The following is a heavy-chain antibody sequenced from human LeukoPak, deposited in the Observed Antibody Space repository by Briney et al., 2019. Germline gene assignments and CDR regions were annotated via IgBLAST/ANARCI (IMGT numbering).Heavy chain of an antibody. Sequence: ASVKVSSKASGGTFGIYGMSWVRQAPGQGLEWMGGIIPMYRTPTYAERFEGRVTISTDDSTSTVYMELSSLRSEDTAVYYCARGATGTTFYHWLDPWGQGTLVTVSS. CDR1: GGTFGIYG. J-gene: IGHJ5*02. CDR2: IIPMYRTP. V-gene: IGHV1-69*05. CDR3: ARGATGTTFYHWLDP. D-gene: IGHD1-7*01.